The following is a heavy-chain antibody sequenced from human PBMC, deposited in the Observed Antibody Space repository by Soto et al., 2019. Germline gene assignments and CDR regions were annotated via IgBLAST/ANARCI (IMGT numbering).Heavy chain of an antibody. CDR3: ARDLPDKVGTTRLFDY. Sequence: GGSLRLSCAASGFTFSSNYMNWVRQAPGKGLEWVSSISGSSNYIYYADSVKGRFTISRDNAKNSVYLQMNSLRADDTAVYYCARDLPDKVGTTRLFDYWGQGTLVTVSS. J-gene: IGHJ4*02. CDR2: ISGSSNYI. V-gene: IGHV3-21*01. CDR1: GFTFSSNY. D-gene: IGHD5-12*01.